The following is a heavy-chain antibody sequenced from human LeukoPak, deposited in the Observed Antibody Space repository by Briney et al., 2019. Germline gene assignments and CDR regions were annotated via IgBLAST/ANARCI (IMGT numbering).Heavy chain of an antibody. CDR3: ARDKDGYNHPVYYYYYMDV. D-gene: IGHD5-24*01. Sequence: GGSLRLSCATSGFTFGVYAIHWVRQAPGKGLEWVGVISDDGTKTYYGDSVKGRFTISRDTSKNSVYLQMHSLRVEDTAVYYCARDKDGYNHPVYYYYYMDVWGQGTTVAVAS. CDR1: GFTFGVYA. J-gene: IGHJ6*03. V-gene: IGHV3-30*07. CDR2: ISDDGTKT.